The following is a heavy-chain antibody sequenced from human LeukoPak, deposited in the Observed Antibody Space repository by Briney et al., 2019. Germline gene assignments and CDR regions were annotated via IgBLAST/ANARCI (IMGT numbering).Heavy chain of an antibody. D-gene: IGHD3-10*01. J-gene: IGHJ6*03. CDR1: GGSISSDNYY. CDR3: ARRVGRWFGERAYYYNYMDV. Sequence: PSETLSLTCTVSGGSISSDNYYWGWIRQPPGKGLEWIGSIYYSGTTYYNPSLKSRVTISVDTSKNQFSLKLSSVTAADTAVYYCARRVGRWFGERAYYYNYMDVWGKGTTVTISS. CDR2: IYYSGTT. V-gene: IGHV4-39*01.